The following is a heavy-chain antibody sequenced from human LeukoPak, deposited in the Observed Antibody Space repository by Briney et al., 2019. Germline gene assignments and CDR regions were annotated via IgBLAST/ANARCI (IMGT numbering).Heavy chain of an antibody. CDR3: ASSITIFGVVLRTIYFDY. CDR1: GGSLSSRTYC. CDR2: MYYSGGT. V-gene: IGHV4-39*01. J-gene: IGHJ4*02. D-gene: IGHD3-3*01. Sequence: PSETLSLTCTVSGGSLSSRTYCWGWIRQPPGKGLEWIGSMYYSGGTYYNPSLKSRVTISVDTSKNQFSLNLRSVTAADTAVYYCASSITIFGVVLRTIYFDYWGQGILVTVSS.